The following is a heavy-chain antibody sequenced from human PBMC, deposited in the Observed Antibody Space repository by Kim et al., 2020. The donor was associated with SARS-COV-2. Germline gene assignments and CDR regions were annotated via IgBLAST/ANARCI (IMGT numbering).Heavy chain of an antibody. D-gene: IGHD1-20*01. CDR3: ARDACYNWNDANEYYFD. CDR2: ISSSSSTI. V-gene: IGHV3-48*01. J-gene: IGHJ4*01. Sequence: GGFLRLSCAASGFTFSSYSMNWVRQAPGKVLEWVSYISSSSSTIYYADSLKGRFTISRDNAKNSMYLQMQSLRAEDTAVYYCARDACYNWNDANEYYFD. CDR1: GFTFSSYS.